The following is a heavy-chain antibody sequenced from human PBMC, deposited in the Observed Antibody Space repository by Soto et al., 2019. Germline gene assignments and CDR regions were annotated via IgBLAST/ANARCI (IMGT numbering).Heavy chain of an antibody. D-gene: IGHD5-18*01. Sequence: LSLTCTVSGGSISSYYWSWIRQPPGKGLEWIGYIYYSGSTNYNPSLKSRVTISVDTSKNQFSLKLSSVTAADTAVYYCARDRRFDTAMVMWNYFDYWGQGTLVTV. CDR1: GGSISSYY. CDR2: IYYSGST. J-gene: IGHJ4*02. CDR3: ARDRRFDTAMVMWNYFDY. V-gene: IGHV4-59*01.